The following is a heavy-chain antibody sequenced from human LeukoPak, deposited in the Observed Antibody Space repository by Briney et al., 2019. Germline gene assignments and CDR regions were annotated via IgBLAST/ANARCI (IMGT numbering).Heavy chain of an antibody. V-gene: IGHV3-23*01. CDR1: GFTFSSYS. CDR2: ISGSGGST. CDR3: ARAGSIRFDY. J-gene: IGHJ4*02. Sequence: PGGSLRLSCAASGFTFSSYSMHWVRQAPGKGLEWVSAISGSGGSTYYADSVKGRFTISRDNSKNTLYLQMNSLRAEDTAVYYCARAGSIRFDYWGQGTLVTVSS. D-gene: IGHD1-26*01.